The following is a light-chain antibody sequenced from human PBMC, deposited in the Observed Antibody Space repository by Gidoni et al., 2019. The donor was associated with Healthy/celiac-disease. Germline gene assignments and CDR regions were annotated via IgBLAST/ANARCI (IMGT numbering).Light chain of an antibody. CDR3: QQYNNWPLT. V-gene: IGKV3-15*01. CDR2: GAS. J-gene: IGKJ4*01. Sequence: EIVMTQSPATLSVSPGESATLSCRASQSVSSNLAWYQQKPGQAPRLLIYGASTRATGIPARFSGSGSGTEFTLNISSLQPEDFAVYYCQQYNNWPLTFGGGTKVEIK. CDR1: QSVSSN.